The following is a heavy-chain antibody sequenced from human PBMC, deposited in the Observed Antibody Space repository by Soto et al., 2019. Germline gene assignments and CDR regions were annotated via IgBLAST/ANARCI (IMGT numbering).Heavy chain of an antibody. V-gene: IGHV4-59*01. J-gene: IGHJ4*02. CDR2: IYYSGST. Sequence: SETLSLTCTVSGGSISSYYWSWIRQPPGKGLEWIGYIYYSGSTNYNPSLKSRVTISVDTSKNQFSLKLSSVTAADTAVYYCARGDGVRGVPFDYWGQGTLVTVSS. CDR1: GGSISSYY. D-gene: IGHD3-10*01. CDR3: ARGDGVRGVPFDY.